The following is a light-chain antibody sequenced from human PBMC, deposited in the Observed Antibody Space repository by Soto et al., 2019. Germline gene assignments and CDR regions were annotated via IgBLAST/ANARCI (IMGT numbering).Light chain of an antibody. CDR2: AAS. CDR1: QDINSW. CDR3: QLANIVPFT. V-gene: IGKV1D-12*01. J-gene: IGKJ4*01. Sequence: DIQMTQSPSSVSASVGDRGTITCRASQDINSWLAWYQQKPGKAPKLLISAASSLQSGVPSRFSGSGSGTDFTLTISSLQPEDFATYYCQLANIVPFTFGGGTKVDIK.